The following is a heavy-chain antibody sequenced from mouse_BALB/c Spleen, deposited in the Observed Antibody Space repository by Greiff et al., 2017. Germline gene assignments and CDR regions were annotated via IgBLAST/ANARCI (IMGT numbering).Heavy chain of an antibody. CDR2: INPYNDGT. CDR1: GYTFTSYV. J-gene: IGHJ2*01. CDR3: ASYYGNYGFDY. Sequence: EVKLMESGPELVKPGASVKMSCKASGYTFTSYVMHWVKQKPGQGLEWIGYINPYNDGTKYNEKFKGKATLTSDKSSSTAYMELSSLTSEDSAVYYCASYYGNYGFDYWGQGTTLTVSS. V-gene: IGHV1-14*01. D-gene: IGHD2-1*01.